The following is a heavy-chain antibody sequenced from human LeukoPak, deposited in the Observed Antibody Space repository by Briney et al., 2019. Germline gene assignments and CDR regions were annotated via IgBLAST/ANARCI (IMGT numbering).Heavy chain of an antibody. J-gene: IGHJ4*02. V-gene: IGHV3-23*01. CDR1: GFTFSTYV. D-gene: IGHD1-1*01. CDR3: AKGNWRYFDY. CDR2: ISGSGGST. Sequence: GGSLRLSCAASGFTFSTYVMSWVRQAPGKGLEWVPAISGSGGSTYYADSVKGRFTISRDNSKNTLYLQMNSLGADDTAVYYCAKGNWRYFDYWGQGTLVTVSS.